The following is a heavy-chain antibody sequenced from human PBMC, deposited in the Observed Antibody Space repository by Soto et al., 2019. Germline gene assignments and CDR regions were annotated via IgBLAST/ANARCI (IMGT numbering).Heavy chain of an antibody. CDR2: IYFTGNT. Sequence: GTLSLTCTVSGGSITSSSHFWGWVRQPPGKGLEWIGTIYFTGNTYYTPSLKSRLTMSIDTSKNEFSLRLNSVTAADTAVYYCAGQTFTIAAASYGRSNWFDPWGPGTLVTVSS. D-gene: IGHD6-25*01. V-gene: IGHV4-39*01. J-gene: IGHJ5*02. CDR1: GGSITSSSHF. CDR3: AGQTFTIAAASYGRSNWFDP.